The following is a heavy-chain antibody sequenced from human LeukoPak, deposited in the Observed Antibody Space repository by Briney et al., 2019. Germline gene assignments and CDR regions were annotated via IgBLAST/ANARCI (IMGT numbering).Heavy chain of an antibody. V-gene: IGHV4-59*01. Sequence: KPSETLSLTCTVSGGSISSYYWSWIRQPPGKGLEWIGYIYYSGSTNYNPSLKSRVTISVDTSKNQFSLKLSSVTAADTAVYYCARDRGGDLDYWGQGTLVTVSS. D-gene: IGHD3-16*01. CDR1: GGSISSYY. J-gene: IGHJ4*02. CDR3: ARDRGGDLDY. CDR2: IYYSGST.